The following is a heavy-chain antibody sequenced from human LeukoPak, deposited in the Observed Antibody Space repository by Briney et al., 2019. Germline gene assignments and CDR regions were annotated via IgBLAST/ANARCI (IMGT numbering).Heavy chain of an antibody. CDR3: ARKGGYCSSTSCLYYFDY. CDR1: GYSFTSYW. CDR2: ICPGDSDT. V-gene: IGHV5-51*01. D-gene: IGHD2-2*01. J-gene: IGHJ4*02. Sequence: GESLKISCKGSGYSFTSYWIGWVRQMPGKGLEWMGVICPGDSDTRYSPSFQGQVTISADKSISTAYLQWSSLKASDTAMYYCARKGGYCSSTSCLYYFDYWGQGTLVTVSS.